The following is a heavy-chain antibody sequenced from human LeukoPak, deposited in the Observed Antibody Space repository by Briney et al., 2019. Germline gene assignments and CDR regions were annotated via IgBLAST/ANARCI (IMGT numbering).Heavy chain of an antibody. Sequence: PSETLSLTCTASGGSISSYYWSWIRQPPGKGLEWIGYIYYSGSTNYNPSLKSRVTISVDTSKNQFSLKLSSVTAADTAVYYCARHSYGSGSYYYPVVYFEYWGQGTLVTVSS. CDR2: IYYSGST. J-gene: IGHJ4*02. D-gene: IGHD3-10*01. V-gene: IGHV4-59*01. CDR3: ARHSYGSGSYYYPVVYFEY. CDR1: GGSISSYY.